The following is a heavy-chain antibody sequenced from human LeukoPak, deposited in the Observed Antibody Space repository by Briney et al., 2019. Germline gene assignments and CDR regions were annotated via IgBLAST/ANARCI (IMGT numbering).Heavy chain of an antibody. CDR1: GYTFTSYD. Sequence: ASVKVSCKASGYTFTSYDINWVRQATGPGLEWMGWMNTNSGNTGYAQKFQGRVTMTRNTSISTAYMELSSLRSEDTAVYYCARGWFLLQYQLTYYGMDVWGQGTTVTVSS. CDR3: ARGWFLLQYQLTYYGMDV. J-gene: IGHJ6*02. D-gene: IGHD2-2*01. CDR2: MNTNSGNT. V-gene: IGHV1-8*01.